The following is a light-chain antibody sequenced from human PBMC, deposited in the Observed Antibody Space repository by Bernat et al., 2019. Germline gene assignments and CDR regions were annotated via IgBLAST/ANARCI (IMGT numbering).Light chain of an antibody. V-gene: IGLV1-51*01. J-gene: IGLJ3*02. CDR1: SSKIGNNY. CDR2: DKS. CDR3: GTWDSSLNAWV. Sequence: QSVLTQPPSVSAAPGQEVTISCSEISSKIGNNYVSWYQRLPGTAPKLLISDKSKRPSGIPARFSGSKSGTSATLGITGLQTGDEADYYCGTWDSSLNAWVFGGGTKLTVL.